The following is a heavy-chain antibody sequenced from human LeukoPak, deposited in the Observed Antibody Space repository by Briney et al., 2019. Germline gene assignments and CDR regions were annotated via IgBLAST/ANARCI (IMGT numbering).Heavy chain of an antibody. Sequence: GRSLRLSCAASGFTFSDYYMSWIRQAPGKGLEWVSYISSSGSTIYYADSVKGRFTISRDNAKNSLYLQMNSLRAEDTAVYYCARDYRTIFGVVTGYYFDYWGQGTLVTVSS. CDR2: ISSSGSTI. CDR3: ARDYRTIFGVVTGYYFDY. J-gene: IGHJ4*02. V-gene: IGHV3-11*04. D-gene: IGHD3-3*01. CDR1: GFTFSDYY.